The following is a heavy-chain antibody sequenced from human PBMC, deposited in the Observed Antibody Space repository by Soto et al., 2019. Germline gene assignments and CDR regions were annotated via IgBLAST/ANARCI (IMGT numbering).Heavy chain of an antibody. D-gene: IGHD3-10*01. CDR2: ISSSSSYI. V-gene: IGHV3-21*01. CDR1: GFTFSSYS. J-gene: IGHJ4*02. Sequence: EVQLVESGGGLVKPGGSLRLSCAASGFTFSSYSMNWVRQAPGKGLEWVSSISSSSSYIYYADSVKGRFTISRDNAKNSLYLQMNSLRAEDTAVYYCARAMVRGSIHIDYWGQGTLVTVSS. CDR3: ARAMVRGSIHIDY.